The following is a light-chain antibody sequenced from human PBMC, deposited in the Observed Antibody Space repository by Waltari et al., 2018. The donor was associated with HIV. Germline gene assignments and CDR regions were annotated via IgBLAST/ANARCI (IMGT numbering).Light chain of an antibody. J-gene: IGKJ2*01. Sequence: EIVFTQSPGTLSSSPGETATLPFSCRRSVSSPYLAWYQQRPGQAPRLLVCGASSRATGIPDRISGSGSVTDFTLTINRLEHGHFAVYYCQQYSSSPVLYNFGQVTKVEMK. CDR1: RSVSSPY. V-gene: IGKV3-20*01. CDR2: GAS. CDR3: QQYSSSPVLYN.